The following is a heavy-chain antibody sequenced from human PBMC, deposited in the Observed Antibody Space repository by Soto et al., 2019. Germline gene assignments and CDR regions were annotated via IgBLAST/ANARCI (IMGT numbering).Heavy chain of an antibody. Sequence: SVKVSCKASGGTFSGHTFTWVRQAPGQGLEWMGGITPIFGASNYAQNFQGRVTITADESTSTVYMEMSSLRSEDTAVYYCARLRPPTSRPTVTMARGVINGYFDYWGQGTPVTVSS. V-gene: IGHV1-69*13. CDR1: GGTFSGHT. CDR3: ARLRPPTSRPTVTMARGVINGYFDY. J-gene: IGHJ4*02. D-gene: IGHD3-10*01. CDR2: ITPIFGAS.